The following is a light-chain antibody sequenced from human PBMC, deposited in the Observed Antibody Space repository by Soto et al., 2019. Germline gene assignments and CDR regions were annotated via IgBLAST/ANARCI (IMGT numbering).Light chain of an antibody. J-gene: IGLJ2*01. CDR2: EVS. CDR3: SAYEGSNNFVV. V-gene: IGLV2-8*01. Sequence: QSALTQPPSASGSPGQSVTISCTGTSSDVGGYKYVSWYQQHPGTAPKLIIYEVSNRPSGVPDRFSGSKSGTTASLTVSGLQTEDEADYYCSAYEGSNNFVVFGGGTKLTVL. CDR1: SSDVGGYKY.